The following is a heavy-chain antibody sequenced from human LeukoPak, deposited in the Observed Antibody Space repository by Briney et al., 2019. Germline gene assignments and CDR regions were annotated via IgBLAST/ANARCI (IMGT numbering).Heavy chain of an antibody. J-gene: IGHJ4*02. CDR2: IYYSGNT. V-gene: IGHV4-39*07. CDR3: ARVFRDYYDSSGYTNFDY. D-gene: IGHD3-22*01. Sequence: SETLSLTCTVSGGSISRSSYYWGWIRQPPGKGLEWIGSIYYSGNTDYNPSLKSRVIISVDTSKNQFSLWLTSVTAADTAVYYCARVFRDYYDSSGYTNFDYWGQGTLVTVSS. CDR1: GGSISRSSYY.